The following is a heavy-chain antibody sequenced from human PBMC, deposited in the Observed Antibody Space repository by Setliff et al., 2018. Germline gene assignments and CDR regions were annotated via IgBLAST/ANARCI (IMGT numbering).Heavy chain of an antibody. CDR1: GFVSTDHR. CDR2: ISATGTTV. Sequence: PGGSLRLSCAASGFVSTDHRLHRVRQAPGEGLEWISYISATGTTVSYADSVRARFIISRDSVRNEVYLQMKSLRVDDTALYYCVRDQLRHPEGWDFDFWGQGTLVTVSS. CDR3: VRDQLRHPEGWDFDF. V-gene: IGHV3-48*01. J-gene: IGHJ4*02. D-gene: IGHD1-26*01.